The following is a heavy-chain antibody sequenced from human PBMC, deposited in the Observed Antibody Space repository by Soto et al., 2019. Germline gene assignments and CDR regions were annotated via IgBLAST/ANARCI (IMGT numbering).Heavy chain of an antibody. Sequence: QVQLVQSGAEVKKPGASVKVSCKASGYTFTSYGISWVRQAPGQGLEWMGWISAYNGNTNYAQKLQGRVTMTTDTSTSTAYMELRSLRSDDTAVYYCARQHCSGGSCYRGGWCDPWGQGTLVTVSS. V-gene: IGHV1-18*01. CDR3: ARQHCSGGSCYRGGWCDP. D-gene: IGHD2-15*01. CDR2: ISAYNGNT. CDR1: GYTFTSYG. J-gene: IGHJ5*02.